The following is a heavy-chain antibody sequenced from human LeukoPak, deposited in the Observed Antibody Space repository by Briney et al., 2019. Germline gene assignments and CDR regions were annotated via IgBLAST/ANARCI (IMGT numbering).Heavy chain of an antibody. CDR3: AREAKMGEDDY. Sequence: GASVKVSCKASGYTYTSYDINWVRQATGQGLEWMGWMNPNSGNTGCAQKFQGRVTMTRNTSISTAYMELSSLRSEDTAVYYCAREAKMGEDDYWGQGTLVTVSS. J-gene: IGHJ4*02. CDR2: MNPNSGNT. V-gene: IGHV1-8*01. D-gene: IGHD3-16*01. CDR1: GYTYTSYD.